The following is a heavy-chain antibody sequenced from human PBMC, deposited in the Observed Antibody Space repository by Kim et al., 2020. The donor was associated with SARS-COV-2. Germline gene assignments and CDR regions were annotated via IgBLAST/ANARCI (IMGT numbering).Heavy chain of an antibody. Sequence: YYADSVKGRFTISRDNSKNTLYLQMSSLRAEDTAVYYCVKDRGDGYIYDYWGQGTLVTVSS. J-gene: IGHJ4*02. V-gene: IGHV3-64D*09. CDR3: VKDRGDGYIYDY. D-gene: IGHD3-10*01.